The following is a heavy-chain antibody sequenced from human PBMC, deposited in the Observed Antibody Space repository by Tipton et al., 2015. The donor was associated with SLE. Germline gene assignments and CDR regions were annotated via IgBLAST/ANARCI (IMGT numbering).Heavy chain of an antibody. D-gene: IGHD3-10*01. CDR2: ISGSGGST. J-gene: IGHJ4*02. CDR1: GFTFSSYA. V-gene: IGHV3-23*01. CDR3: ARESVMDSGSYYSFDY. Sequence: SLRLSCAASGFTFSSYAMSWVRQAPGKGLEWVSAISGSGGSTYYADSVKGRFTISRDNSKNSLYLQMNSLRAEDTAVYYCARESVMDSGSYYSFDYWGQGTLVTVSS.